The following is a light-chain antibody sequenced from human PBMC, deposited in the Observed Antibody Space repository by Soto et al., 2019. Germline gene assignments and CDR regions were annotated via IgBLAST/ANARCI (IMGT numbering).Light chain of an antibody. J-gene: IGLJ2*01. CDR3: CSYAGNRVI. CDR2: DVA. V-gene: IGLV2-11*01. CDR1: RSGVGGYNF. Sequence: QSALTQPRSVSGSPGQSVTISCTGTRSGVGGYNFVSWYQQHPGKAPTLIIYDVAKRPSGVPDRFSGSKSADTASLTISGLQAEDEADYYCCSYAGNRVIFGGGTKLTVL.